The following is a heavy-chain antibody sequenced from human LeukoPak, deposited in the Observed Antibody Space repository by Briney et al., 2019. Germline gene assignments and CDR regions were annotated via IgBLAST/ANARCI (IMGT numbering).Heavy chain of an antibody. CDR3: ARQSGSGGS. D-gene: IGHD3-10*01. V-gene: IGHV3-66*04. J-gene: IGHJ5*02. CDR2: IYGDGST. CDR1: GFTVSSNY. Sequence: GGSLRLSCATSGFTVSSNYMTWVRQAPGKGLEWVSVIYGDGSTYYAASVTGRFTISRDDSKNTLSLQMNSLRAEDTAVYYCARQSGSGGSWGQGALVTVSS.